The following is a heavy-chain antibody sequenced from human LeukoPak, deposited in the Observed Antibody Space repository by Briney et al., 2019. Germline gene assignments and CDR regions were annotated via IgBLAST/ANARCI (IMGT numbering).Heavy chain of an antibody. D-gene: IGHD3-3*01. J-gene: IGHJ6*02. V-gene: IGHV4-31*03. CDR1: GGSISSGGHY. CDR2: INYSGST. Sequence: SQTLPLTCIVSGGSISSGGHYWSWIRQHPGKGLEWIGYINYSGSTYYNPSLKSRVTISVDTSQNQFSLKLSSVTAADTAVYYCARDEAIFGAGYYYGMDVWGQGTTVTVSS. CDR3: ARDEAIFGAGYYYGMDV.